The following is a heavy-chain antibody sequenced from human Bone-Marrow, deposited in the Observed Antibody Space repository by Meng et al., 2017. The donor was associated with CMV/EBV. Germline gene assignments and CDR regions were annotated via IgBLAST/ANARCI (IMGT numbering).Heavy chain of an antibody. D-gene: IGHD6-13*01. Sequence: KGSGDSFTSYWISWVRQMPGKGLEWMGRIDPSDSYTNYSPSFQGHVTISADKSISTAYLQWSSLKASDTAMYYCARHSSSSWPLDYWGQGTLVTVSS. CDR1: GDSFTSYW. CDR3: ARHSSSSWPLDY. J-gene: IGHJ4*02. CDR2: IDPSDSYT. V-gene: IGHV5-10-1*01.